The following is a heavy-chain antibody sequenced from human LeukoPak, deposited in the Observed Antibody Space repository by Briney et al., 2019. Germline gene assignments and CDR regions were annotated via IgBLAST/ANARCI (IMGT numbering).Heavy chain of an antibody. V-gene: IGHV1-46*01. CDR3: ARGRRFYSSQTENFDY. CDR2: INPSGGST. CDR1: GYTFTSYY. J-gene: IGHJ4*02. Sequence: ASVRVSCKASGYTFTSYYMHWVRQAPGQGLEWMGIINPSGGSTSYAQKFQGRVTMTRDTSTSTVYMELSSLRSEDTAVYYCARGRRFYSSQTENFDYWGQGTLVTVSS. D-gene: IGHD3-22*01.